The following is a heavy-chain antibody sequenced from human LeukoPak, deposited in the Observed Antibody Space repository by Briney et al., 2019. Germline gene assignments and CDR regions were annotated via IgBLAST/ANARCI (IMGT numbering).Heavy chain of an antibody. D-gene: IGHD4-11*01. J-gene: IGHJ4*02. CDR1: GDSVSSNSAA. Sequence: SQTLTLTCAISGDSVSSNSAAWNWIRQSPARGLEWLGRTHYRPKWYTAYAVSVTSRIPTNPATSKTQFSLQLNSVTPEDTAVYYFARDKDYSIDHWGQGTLVTVSS. CDR3: ARDKDYSIDH. V-gene: IGHV6-1*01. CDR2: THYRPKWYT.